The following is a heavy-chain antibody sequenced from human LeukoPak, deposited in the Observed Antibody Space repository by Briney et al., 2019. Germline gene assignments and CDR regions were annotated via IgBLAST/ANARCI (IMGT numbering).Heavy chain of an antibody. CDR3: ARQVNYYSSGPYYYYYMDV. V-gene: IGHV1-2*02. Sequence: ASVKVSCKAIGYTFTGYYIHWVRQAPGQGLEHIGWVNPGPGDTNYAENFQGRVTLTRDTSISTAYMEVSRLRSDDTAVYYCARQVNYYSSGPYYYYYMDVWGKGTTVTVSS. CDR2: VNPGPGDT. CDR1: GYTFTGYY. D-gene: IGHD3-10*01. J-gene: IGHJ6*03.